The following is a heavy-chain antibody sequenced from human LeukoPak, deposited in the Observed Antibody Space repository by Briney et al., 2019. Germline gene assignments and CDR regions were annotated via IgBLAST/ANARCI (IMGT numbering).Heavy chain of an antibody. V-gene: IGHV4-34*01. Sequence: PSETLSLTCAVYGGSFSGYYWSWIRQLPGKGLEWIGEINHSGSTNYNPSLKSRVTISVDTSKNQFSLKLSSVTAADTAVYYCARRRELLYYYYMDVWGKGTTVTVSS. CDR2: INHSGST. J-gene: IGHJ6*03. CDR3: ARRRELLYYYYMDV. D-gene: IGHD1-26*01. CDR1: GGSFSGYY.